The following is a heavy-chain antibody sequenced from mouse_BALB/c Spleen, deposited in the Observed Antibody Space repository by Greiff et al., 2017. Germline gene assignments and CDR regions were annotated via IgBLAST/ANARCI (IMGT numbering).Heavy chain of an antibody. D-gene: IGHD1-3*01. CDR1: GFSLTSYG. V-gene: IGHV2-9*02. J-gene: IGHJ1*01. Sequence: VHLVESGPGLVAPSQSLSITCTVSGFSLTSYGVHWVRQPPGKGLEWLGVIWAGGSTNYNSALMSRLSISKDNSKSQVFFKMNSLQANDTAIYYCARNNSRGYFDVWGAGTTVTVSS. CDR3: ARNNSRGYFDV. CDR2: IWAGGST.